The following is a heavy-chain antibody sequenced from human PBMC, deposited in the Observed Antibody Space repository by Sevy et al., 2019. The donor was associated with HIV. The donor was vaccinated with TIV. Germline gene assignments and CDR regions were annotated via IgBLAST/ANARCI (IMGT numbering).Heavy chain of an antibody. CDR3: ARDLPYYGDYHSRWFDP. CDR1: GFTFSSYA. V-gene: IGHV3-30-3*01. Sequence: GGSLRLSCAASGFTFSSYAMHWVRQAPGKGLEWVAVISYDGSNKYYADSVKGRFTISRDNSKNTRYLQMNSLRAEDTAVYYCARDLPYYGDYHSRWFDPWGQGTLVTVSS. J-gene: IGHJ5*02. CDR2: ISYDGSNK. D-gene: IGHD4-17*01.